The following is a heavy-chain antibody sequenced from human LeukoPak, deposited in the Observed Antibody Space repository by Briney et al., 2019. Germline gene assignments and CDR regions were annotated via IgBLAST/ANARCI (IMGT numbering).Heavy chain of an antibody. CDR1: GFSLSTTGVA. CDR2: IYWDNNK. CDR3: AHYVDTARGGPFFDY. D-gene: IGHD5-18*01. J-gene: IGHJ4*02. V-gene: IGHV2-5*02. Sequence: SGPTLVKPTQILALTCSFSGFSLSTTGVAVGWIRQPPGRALEWLALIYWDNNKVSSPSLKNRLTITKDTFKNRVVLTMTDVDPEGTATYFCAHYVDTARGGPFFDYWGQGTLVTVSA.